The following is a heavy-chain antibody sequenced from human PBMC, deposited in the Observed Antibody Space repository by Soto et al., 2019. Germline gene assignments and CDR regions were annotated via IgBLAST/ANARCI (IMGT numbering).Heavy chain of an antibody. D-gene: IGHD2-2*01. V-gene: IGHV3-30*18. CDR3: AKGDTSHCDY. J-gene: IGHJ4*02. Sequence: GGSLRLSCAASGFTFSSYGMHWVRQAPGKGLEWVAVISYDGSNKYYADSVKGRFTIPRDNSKNTLYLQMNSLRAEDTAVYYCAKGDTSHCDYWGQGTLVTVSS. CDR1: GFTFSSYG. CDR2: ISYDGSNK.